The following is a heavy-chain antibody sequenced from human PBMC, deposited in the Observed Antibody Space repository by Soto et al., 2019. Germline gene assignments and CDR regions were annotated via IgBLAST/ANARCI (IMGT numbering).Heavy chain of an antibody. CDR1: GGTLSSYA. J-gene: IGHJ6*02. D-gene: IGHD3-3*01. CDR2: IIPIFGTA. Sequence: SVKVSCKASGGTLSSYAISWVRQAPGQGLEWMGGIIPIFGTANYAQKFQGRVTITADESTSTAYMELSSLRSEDTAVYYCARVGDYDFWSGYYTSRYYYGMDVWGQGTTVTVSS. CDR3: ARVGDYDFWSGYYTSRYYYGMDV. V-gene: IGHV1-69*13.